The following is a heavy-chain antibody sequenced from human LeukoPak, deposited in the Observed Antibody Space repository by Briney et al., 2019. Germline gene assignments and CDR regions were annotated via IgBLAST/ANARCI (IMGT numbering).Heavy chain of an antibody. CDR2: ISYDGSNK. J-gene: IGHJ4*02. CDR1: GFTFSSYA. CDR3: ARDPVWFGGEPSHFDY. V-gene: IGHV3-30*04. D-gene: IGHD3-10*01. Sequence: GGSLRLSCTASGFTFSSYAMHWVRQAPGKGLEGVAVISYDGSNKYYADSVKGRFTISRDNSKNTLYLQMNSLRAEDTAVYYCARDPVWFGGEPSHFDYWGQGTLVTVSS.